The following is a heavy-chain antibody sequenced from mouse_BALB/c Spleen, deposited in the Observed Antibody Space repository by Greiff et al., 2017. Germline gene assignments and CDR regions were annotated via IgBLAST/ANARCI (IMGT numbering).Heavy chain of an antibody. J-gene: IGHJ4*01. CDR3: ARRGDRYSYYYAMDD. Sequence: QVQLQQSGAELVRPGSSVKISCKASGYTFTSYYIHWVKQRPGQGLEWIGWIYPGNVNTKYNEKFKGKATLTADKSSSTAYMQLSSLTSEDSAVYFCARRGDRYSYYYAMDDWGQGTSVTVSS. D-gene: IGHD2-14*01. V-gene: IGHV1S56*01. CDR1: GYTFTSYY. CDR2: IYPGNVNT.